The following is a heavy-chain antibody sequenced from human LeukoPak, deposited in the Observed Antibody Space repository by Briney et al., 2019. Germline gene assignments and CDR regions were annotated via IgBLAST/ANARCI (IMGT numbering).Heavy chain of an antibody. Sequence: SQTLSLTCTVSGGSISSGSYYWNWIRQPAGKGLEWIGRIYTSGSTNYNPSLKSRVTISVDTSKNQFSLKLSSVTAADTAVYYCARGYYDFWSGYYHWFDPWGQGTLVTVSS. V-gene: IGHV4-61*02. J-gene: IGHJ5*02. CDR2: IYTSGST. D-gene: IGHD3-3*01. CDR3: ARGYYDFWSGYYHWFDP. CDR1: GGSISSGSYY.